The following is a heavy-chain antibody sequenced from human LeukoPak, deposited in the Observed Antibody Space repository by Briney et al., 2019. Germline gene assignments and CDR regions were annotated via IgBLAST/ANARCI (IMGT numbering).Heavy chain of an antibody. CDR1: GGTFSSYA. D-gene: IGHD7-27*01. J-gene: IGHJ4*02. CDR3: ARVQSLGIFVGGYFDY. Sequence: EASVKVSCKASGGTFSSYAISWVRQAPGQGLEWMGGIIPIFGTANYAQKFQGRVTITADESTSTAYMELSSLRSEDTAVYYCARVQSLGIFVGGYFDYWGQGTLVTVSS. CDR2: IIPIFGTA. V-gene: IGHV1-69*13.